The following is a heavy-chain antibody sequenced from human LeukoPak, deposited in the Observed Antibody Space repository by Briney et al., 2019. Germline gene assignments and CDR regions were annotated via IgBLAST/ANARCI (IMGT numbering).Heavy chain of an antibody. V-gene: IGHV4-39*01. CDR3: ARDMVRGVIGWFDP. CDR1: GGSITSGSYY. Sequence: SETLSLTCTVSGGSITSGSYYWGWIRQPPGKGLEWIGSIYYSGSTYYNPSLKSRVTISVDTSKNQFPLKLSSVTAADTAVYYCARDMVRGVIGWFDPWGQGTLVTVSS. J-gene: IGHJ5*02. CDR2: IYYSGST. D-gene: IGHD3-10*01.